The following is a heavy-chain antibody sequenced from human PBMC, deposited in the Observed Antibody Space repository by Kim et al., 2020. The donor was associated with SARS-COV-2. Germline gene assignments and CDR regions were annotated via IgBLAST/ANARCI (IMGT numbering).Heavy chain of an antibody. CDR3: AKRDVPDSSTDSPFFDS. D-gene: IGHD3-22*01. V-gene: IGHV3-23*01. Sequence: GGSLRLSCAASGFTFSSYAMSWVRQAPGKGLEWVSGISGSSVRTYYADSVKDRFTVSRDSSKNTLYLQMNSLRVEDTATYYCAKRDVPDSSTDSPFFDSWGEGTLVTVSS. CDR1: GFTFSSYA. J-gene: IGHJ4*02. CDR2: ISGSSVRT.